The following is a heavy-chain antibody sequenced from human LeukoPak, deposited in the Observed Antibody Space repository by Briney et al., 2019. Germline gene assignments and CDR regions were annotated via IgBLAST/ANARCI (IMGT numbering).Heavy chain of an antibody. D-gene: IGHD2-2*02. J-gene: IGHJ5*02. CDR3: ARVVGYCSSTSCYIGWFDP. V-gene: IGHV1-18*01. Sequence: ASVKVSCKASGYTFTSYGISWVRQAPGQGLEWLGWISAYNGNTNYAQKLQGRVTMTTDTSTSTAYMELRSLRSDDTAVYYCARVVGYCSSTSCYIGWFDPWGHGTLVTVSS. CDR2: ISAYNGNT. CDR1: GYTFTSYG.